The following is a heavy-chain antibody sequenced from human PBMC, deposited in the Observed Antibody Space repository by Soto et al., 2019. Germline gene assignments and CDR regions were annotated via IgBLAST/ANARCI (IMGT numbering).Heavy chain of an antibody. CDR1: GFSPRDSKVG. V-gene: IGHV2-26*01. Sequence: QVTLKESGPVLVKPTETLTLTCAVSGFSPRDSKVGVSWIRQPPGKALEWLAHIFWNGEKSYSTSLERSLTISKDPSKAQVVLTMTNMYPVDTATYFCAHVRQWDGAHSYDDWGRGTLVTVSS. J-gene: IGHJ4*02. CDR2: IFWNGEK. CDR3: AHVRQWDGAHSYDD. D-gene: IGHD1-26*01.